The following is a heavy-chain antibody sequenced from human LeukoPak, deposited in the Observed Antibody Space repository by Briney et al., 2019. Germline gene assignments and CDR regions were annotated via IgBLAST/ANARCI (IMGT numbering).Heavy chain of an antibody. J-gene: IGHJ6*02. Sequence: SVKVSCKASGGTFSSYAISWVRQAPGQGLEWMGRIIPILGIANYAQKFQGRVTITADKSTSTAYMELSSLRSEDTAVYYCARERGSGEGSGPLGHYYYYYYGMDVWGQGTTVTVSS. V-gene: IGHV1-69*04. CDR2: IIPILGIA. D-gene: IGHD3-10*01. CDR1: GGTFSSYA. CDR3: ARERGSGEGSGPLGHYYYYYYGMDV.